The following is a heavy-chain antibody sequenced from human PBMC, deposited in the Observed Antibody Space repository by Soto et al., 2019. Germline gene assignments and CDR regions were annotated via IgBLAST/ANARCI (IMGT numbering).Heavy chain of an antibody. V-gene: IGHV4-59*01. CDR2: IYYSGST. D-gene: IGHD3-9*01. CDR3: ARVLRYFDWSPGMDV. CDR1: GGSISSYD. J-gene: IGHJ6*02. Sequence: SETLSLTCPVYGGSISSYDWSWIRQPPGKGLEWIGYIYYSGSTNYNPSLKSRVTISVDTSKNQFSLKLSSVTAADTAVYYCARVLRYFDWSPGMDVWGQGTTVTVSS.